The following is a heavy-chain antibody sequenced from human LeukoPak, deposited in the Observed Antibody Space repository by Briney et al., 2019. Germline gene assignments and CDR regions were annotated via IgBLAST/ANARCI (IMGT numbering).Heavy chain of an antibody. CDR3: ARWALGIIDY. D-gene: IGHD7-27*01. Sequence: PSETLSLTCTVSGGSISSHYWSWIRQPPGKGLEWIGYIYYSGSTNYNPSLKSRVTISVDTSKNQFSLKLSSVTAADTAVYYCARWALGIIDYSGQGTLVTVSS. CDR1: GGSISSHY. CDR2: IYYSGST. V-gene: IGHV4-59*11. J-gene: IGHJ4*02.